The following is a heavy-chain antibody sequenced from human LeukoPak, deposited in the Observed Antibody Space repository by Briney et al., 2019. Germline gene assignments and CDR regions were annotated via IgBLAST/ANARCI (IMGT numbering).Heavy chain of an antibody. J-gene: IGHJ4*02. CDR1: GFTFTAYW. Sequence: GGSLRLSCTPSGFTFTAYWMSWVRQPPGRGLEWVAYIKQDGSEKNYVDSVKGRFTISRDNAKNSLYLQMNSLRAEDTAVYYCARNGGGAAFDYWGQGTLVTVSS. D-gene: IGHD3-16*01. CDR3: ARNGGGAAFDY. CDR2: IKQDGSEK. V-gene: IGHV3-7*01.